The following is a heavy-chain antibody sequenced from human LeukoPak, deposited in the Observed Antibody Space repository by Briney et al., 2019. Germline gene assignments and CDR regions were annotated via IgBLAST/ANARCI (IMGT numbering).Heavy chain of an antibody. CDR1: GGSFSGSN. CDR2: IYNSGST. J-gene: IGHJ4*02. V-gene: IGHV4-34*01. Sequence: PSETLSLTCAVYGGSFSGSNWSWIRRPPGKGLEWIGEIYNSGSTIYNPSLKSRVTISVDTSKNQLSLNLISVTAADTAVYYRVRAYDYWGQGTLVTVSS. CDR3: VRAYDY.